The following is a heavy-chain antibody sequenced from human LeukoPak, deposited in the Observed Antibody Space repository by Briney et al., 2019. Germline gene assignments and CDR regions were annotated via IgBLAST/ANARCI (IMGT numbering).Heavy chain of an antibody. J-gene: IGHJ4*02. CDR1: GFIFSSYE. CDR2: ISGSGTTM. D-gene: IGHD1-26*01. CDR3: ARDPPTSGAFEY. V-gene: IGHV3-48*03. Sequence: PGGSLRLSCAASGFIFSSYEMNWVRQAPGKGLEWVSYISGSGTTMYYGGSVKGRFTVSRDNAKNSLYLQMNSLRAEDTAVYYCARDPPTSGAFEYWGQGTLVTVSS.